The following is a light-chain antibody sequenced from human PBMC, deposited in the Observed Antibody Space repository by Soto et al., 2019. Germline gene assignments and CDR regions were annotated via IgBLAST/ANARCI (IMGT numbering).Light chain of an antibody. CDR3: QQYNSYWLT. Sequence: DIQMTQSPSTLSASVGDRVTITCRASQSISSWLAWYQQKPGKAPKLLIYKASTLESGVPSRFSGSGSGTEFTLTITSLQPDDFATYYCQQYNSYWLTFGGGTKVEIK. CDR2: KAS. CDR1: QSISSW. V-gene: IGKV1-5*03. J-gene: IGKJ4*01.